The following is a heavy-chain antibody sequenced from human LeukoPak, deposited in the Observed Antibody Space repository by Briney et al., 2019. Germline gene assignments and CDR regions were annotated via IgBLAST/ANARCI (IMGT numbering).Heavy chain of an antibody. J-gene: IGHJ6*03. CDR1: GGSISGYY. D-gene: IGHD6-13*01. CDR2: IYTSGST. Sequence: PSETLSLTCTVSGGSISGYYWSWIRQPAGKGLEWIGRIYTSGSTNYNPSLKSRVTISVDTSKNQFSLKLSSVTAADTAVYYCAGYGYYYYYMDVWGKGTTVTVSS. CDR3: AGYGYYYYYMDV. V-gene: IGHV4-4*07.